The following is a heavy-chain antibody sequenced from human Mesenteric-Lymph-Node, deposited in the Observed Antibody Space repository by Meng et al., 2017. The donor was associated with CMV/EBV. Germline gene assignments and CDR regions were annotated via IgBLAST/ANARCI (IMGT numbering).Heavy chain of an antibody. CDR2: VTPFGTT. Sequence: LYLTCAVDGGSFSDCFWSWIRQSPGKGLEWIGEVTPFGTTNYDPSLKSRVTISADTSKSQFSLKLTSMTAADTAVYYCAGHPRDFDFWGQGTLVTVSS. CDR3: AGHPRDFDF. J-gene: IGHJ4*02. CDR1: GGSFSDCF. V-gene: IGHV4-34*01.